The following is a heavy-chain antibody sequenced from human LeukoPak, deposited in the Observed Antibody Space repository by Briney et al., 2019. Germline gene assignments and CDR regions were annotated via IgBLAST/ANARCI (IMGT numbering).Heavy chain of an antibody. CDR3: ARDFSSGWVDY. V-gene: IGHV3-33*01. D-gene: IGHD6-19*01. CDR2: IWHDGSNK. J-gene: IGHJ4*02. Sequence: QPGRSLRLSCAASGFTFSGYGMHGVRQAPGRGLDWVAVIWHDGSNKYYADSVKGRFTISRDNFKNTLYLQMNSLRTEDTAVYYCARDFSSGWVDYWGQGTLVTVSS. CDR1: GFTFSGYG.